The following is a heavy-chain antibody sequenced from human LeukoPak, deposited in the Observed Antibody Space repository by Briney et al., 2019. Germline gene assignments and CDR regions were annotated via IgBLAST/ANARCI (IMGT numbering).Heavy chain of an antibody. Sequence: GGSLRLSCAASGFTFSSYAVSWVRQAPGKGLEWVSAISGSGGSTYYADSVKGRFTISRDNSKNTLYLQMNSLRAEDTAVYYCAKAPHIVVVPAARGAFDIWGQGTMVTVSS. D-gene: IGHD2-2*01. CDR2: ISGSGGST. J-gene: IGHJ3*02. CDR3: AKAPHIVVVPAARGAFDI. CDR1: GFTFSSYA. V-gene: IGHV3-23*01.